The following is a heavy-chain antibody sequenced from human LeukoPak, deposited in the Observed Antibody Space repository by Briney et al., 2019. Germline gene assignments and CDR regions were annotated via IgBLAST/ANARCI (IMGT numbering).Heavy chain of an antibody. CDR2: IYYSGST. D-gene: IGHD3-10*01. V-gene: IGHV4-59*01. J-gene: IGHJ6*03. CDR1: GGSISSYY. CDR3: ARTSREFDEIYYYYYMDV. Sequence: SSETLSLTCTVSGGSISSYYWSWIRQPPGKGLEWIGYIYYSGSTNYNPSLKSRVTISVDTSKNQFSLKLSSVTAADTAVYYCARTSREFDEIYYYYYMDVWGKGTTVTVSS.